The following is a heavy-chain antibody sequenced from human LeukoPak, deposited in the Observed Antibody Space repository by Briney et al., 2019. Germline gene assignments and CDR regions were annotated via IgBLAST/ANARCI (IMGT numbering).Heavy chain of an antibody. Sequence: PSETLSLTCTVSGGSISGYYWSWIRQPPGKGLEWIGYIYYSGSTNYNPSLKSRVTISLDTSKNQFSLKPSSVTAADTAVYFCARGGYYMDVWGKGTTVTVSS. CDR1: GGSISGYY. CDR2: IYYSGST. V-gene: IGHV4-59*01. J-gene: IGHJ6*03. CDR3: ARGGYYMDV.